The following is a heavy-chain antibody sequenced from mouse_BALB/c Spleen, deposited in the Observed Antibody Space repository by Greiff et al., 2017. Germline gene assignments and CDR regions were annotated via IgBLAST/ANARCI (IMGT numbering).Heavy chain of an antibody. CDR1: GFTFSSFG. J-gene: IGHJ4*01. CDR2: ISSGSSTI. V-gene: IGHV5-17*02. Sequence: EVKLQESGGGLVQPGGSRKLSCAASGFTFSSFGMHWVRQAPEKGLEWVAYISSGSSTIYYADTVKGRFTISRDNPKNTLFLQMTSLRSEDTAMYYCARRGLYYGSSYMDYWGQGTSVTVSS. D-gene: IGHD1-1*01. CDR3: ARRGLYYGSSYMDY.